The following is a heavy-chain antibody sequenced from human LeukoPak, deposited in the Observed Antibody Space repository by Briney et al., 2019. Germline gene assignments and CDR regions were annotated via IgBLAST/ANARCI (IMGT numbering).Heavy chain of an antibody. CDR3: AALPGIPRYLDL. J-gene: IGHJ2*01. V-gene: IGHV1-69*06. CDR2: IIPIFGTA. CDR1: GGTFSSYA. Sequence: ASVKVSCKASGGTFSSYAISWVRQAPGQGLEWVGGIIPIFGTANYAQKFQGRVTITADKSTSTAYMELSSLRSEDTAVYYCAALPGIPRYLDLWGRGTLVTVSS. D-gene: IGHD3-10*01.